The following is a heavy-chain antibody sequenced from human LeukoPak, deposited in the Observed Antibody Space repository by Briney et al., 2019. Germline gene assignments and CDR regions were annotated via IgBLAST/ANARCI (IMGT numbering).Heavy chain of an antibody. CDR2: IRGKAYGGTT. Sequence: GSLRLSCTASGFTFGDYAMTWVRQDPGKGLECVGFIRGKAYGGTTEYAASVKGRFTISRDDSKSIAYLQMNSLRTEDTAVYYCAREAITIFGVFRTQTTYGPHRFDPWGQGTLVTVSS. CDR1: GFTFGDYA. D-gene: IGHD3-3*01. J-gene: IGHJ5*02. CDR3: AREAITIFGVFRTQTTYGPHRFDP. V-gene: IGHV3-49*04.